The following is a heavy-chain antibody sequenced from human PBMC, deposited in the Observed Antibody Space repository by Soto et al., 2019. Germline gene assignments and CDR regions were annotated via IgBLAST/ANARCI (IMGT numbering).Heavy chain of an antibody. J-gene: IGHJ1*01. CDR1: GFTVSSKY. CDR2: IYSGGST. Sequence: GGSLRLSCAASGFTVSSKYMSWVRQAPGRGLEWVSVIYSGGSTYYADSVKGRFTISRDNSKKPLYLQMNSLRAEDTAVYYCARATVTFFFQHWGQGTLVTVSS. D-gene: IGHD4-17*01. V-gene: IGHV3-66*01. CDR3: ARATVTFFFQH.